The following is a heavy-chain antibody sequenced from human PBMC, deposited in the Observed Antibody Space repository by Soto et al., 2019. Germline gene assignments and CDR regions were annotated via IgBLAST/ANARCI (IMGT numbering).Heavy chain of an antibody. J-gene: IGHJ6*02. CDR1: GYSFTNYW. CDR2: IYPGDSDT. D-gene: IGHD6-13*01. V-gene: IGHV5-51*01. Sequence: GESLKISCKGSGYSFTNYWIGWVRQMPGKGLEWMGIIYPGDSDTRYSPSFQGQVTISADKSISTAYLQWSSLKASDTAMYYCARLGVAAAGLFSYYYGMDVWGQGTTVTVSS. CDR3: ARLGVAAAGLFSYYYGMDV.